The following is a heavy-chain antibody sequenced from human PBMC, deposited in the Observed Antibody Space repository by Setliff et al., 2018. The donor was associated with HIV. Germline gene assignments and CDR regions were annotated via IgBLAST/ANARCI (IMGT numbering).Heavy chain of an antibody. CDR2: INSDE. J-gene: IGHJ5*02. V-gene: IGHV3-74*01. CDR3: VRVVTFFSTGPHFDP. CDR1: GITFSNHW. Sequence: PGGSLRLSCVASGITFSNHWMHWVRQVPGKGLMWVSGINSDEHYGDSVKGRFTISRDNAKNTVYLQMNSLRAEDTGVYYCVRVVTFFSTGPHFDPWGQGTLVTVSS. D-gene: IGHD2-21*02.